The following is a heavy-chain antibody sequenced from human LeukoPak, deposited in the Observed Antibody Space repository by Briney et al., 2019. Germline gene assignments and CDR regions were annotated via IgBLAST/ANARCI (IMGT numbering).Heavy chain of an antibody. CDR2: IYYSGST. CDR3: AREPVQGYDL. Sequence: PSETLSLTCTVSGGSVNSGNYYWSWIRQPPGKGLEWIGHIYYSGSTNYNPSLKSRVTISVDTSKNQFSLKLSSVTAADTAVYYCAREPVQGYDLWGQGTLVTVSS. V-gene: IGHV4-61*01. CDR1: GGSVNSGNYY. J-gene: IGHJ4*02. D-gene: IGHD3-22*01.